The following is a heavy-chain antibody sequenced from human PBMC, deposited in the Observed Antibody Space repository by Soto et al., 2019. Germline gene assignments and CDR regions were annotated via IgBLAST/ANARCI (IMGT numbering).Heavy chain of an antibody. CDR1: GGIFSSYA. V-gene: IGHV1-69*01. J-gene: IGHJ4*02. CDR3: ARGGSGYVWFNEF. Sequence: QEQLVQSGAEVKKPGSSVKVSCKASGGIFSSYAISWVRQAPGQGLEWMGGIIPVLGTANYAQKCQGRVTITADESTNTAYMDLSSLKSEDTAIYYCARGGSGYVWFNEFWGQGTLVTVSS. D-gene: IGHD3-22*01. CDR2: IIPVLGTA.